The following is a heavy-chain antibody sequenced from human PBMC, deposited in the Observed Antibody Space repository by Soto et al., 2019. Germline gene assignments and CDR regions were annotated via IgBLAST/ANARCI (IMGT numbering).Heavy chain of an antibody. D-gene: IGHD4-17*01. Sequence: SETLSLTCAVYGESFSAYYWSWIRQPPGKGLEWIGEINHSGSTNYNPSLKSRVTISVDTSKNQFSLNLNSVTAADTAVYYCARGGGMTTVTTGKIFDYCGQGNLVTVSS. CDR1: GESFSAYY. J-gene: IGHJ4*02. V-gene: IGHV4-34*01. CDR2: INHSGST. CDR3: ARGGGMTTVTTGKIFDY.